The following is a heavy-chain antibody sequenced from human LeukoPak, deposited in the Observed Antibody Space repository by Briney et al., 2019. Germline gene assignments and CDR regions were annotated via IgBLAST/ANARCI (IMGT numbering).Heavy chain of an antibody. CDR2: IFYSGST. J-gene: IGHJ5*02. Sequence: PSETLSLTCAVSGASISGYYWSWMRQPPGKGLEWIGYIFYSGSTNYNPSLKSRVTMSVDTSKNQLSLKLSTVTAADTAVYYCARQAHLFSGSSSSNWFDPWGQGTLVTVSS. CDR3: ARQAHLFSGSSSSNWFDP. CDR1: GASISGYY. V-gene: IGHV4-59*08. D-gene: IGHD6-6*01.